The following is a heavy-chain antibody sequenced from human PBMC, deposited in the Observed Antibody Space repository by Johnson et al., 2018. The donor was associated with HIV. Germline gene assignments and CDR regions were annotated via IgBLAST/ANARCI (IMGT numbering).Heavy chain of an antibody. V-gene: IGHV3-7*05. CDR1: GFSLSGYW. CDR2: INEDESKK. D-gene: IGHD6-13*01. Sequence: VQLVEYGGGLVQPGGSLRLSCTTSGFSLSGYWMTWVRQAPGKGLEWVANINEDESKKNYMASVRGRFTISRDDSKNTRYLQMNSLKTEDTAGYYCTTDGGIAAAGDAFDIWGQGTMVTVSS. CDR3: TTDGGIAAAGDAFDI. J-gene: IGHJ3*02.